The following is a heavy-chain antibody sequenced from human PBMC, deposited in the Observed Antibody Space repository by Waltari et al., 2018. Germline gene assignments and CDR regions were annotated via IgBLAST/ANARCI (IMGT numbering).Heavy chain of an antibody. D-gene: IGHD2-15*01. V-gene: IGHV4-39*01. CDR1: GGSISSSSYY. J-gene: IGHJ3*02. Sequence: QLQLQESGPGLVKPSETLSLTCTVSGGSISSSSYYWGWIRQPPGKGLEWIGSIYYSGSTYYNPSLKSRVTISVDTSKNQFSLKLSSVTAADTAVYYCARHPVVPPKNAFDIWGQGTMVTVSS. CDR3: ARHPVVPPKNAFDI. CDR2: IYYSGST.